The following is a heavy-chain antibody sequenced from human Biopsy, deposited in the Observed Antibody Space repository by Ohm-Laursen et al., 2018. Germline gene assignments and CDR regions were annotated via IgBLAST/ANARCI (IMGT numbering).Heavy chain of an antibody. D-gene: IGHD2/OR15-2a*01. CDR1: GSSISSDW. V-gene: IGHV4-59*01. Sequence: SETLSLTCAVSGSSISSDWWSWIRQTPGKGLEWIGYVYYSGTTTYNPSLRSRVTISVDTSMNQISLRLQSVTAADTAIYYCTRATNSTGWPYYNFYGMDIWGQGTTVTVSS. CDR2: VYYSGTT. J-gene: IGHJ6*02. CDR3: TRATNSTGWPYYNFYGMDI.